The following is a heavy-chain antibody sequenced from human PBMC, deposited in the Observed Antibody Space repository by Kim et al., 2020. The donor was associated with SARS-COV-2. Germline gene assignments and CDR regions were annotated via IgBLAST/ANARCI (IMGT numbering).Heavy chain of an antibody. D-gene: IGHD3-22*01. J-gene: IGHJ4*02. V-gene: IGHV1-18*01. CDR2: ISAYNGNT. CDR3: ASEYYYDSSSDY. Sequence: ASVKVSCKASGYTFTSYGISWMRQAPGQWLEWMGWISAYNGNTNYAQKLQGRVTMTTDTSTSTAYMELRSLRSDDTAVYYCASEYYYDSSSDYWGQGTLVAGSS. CDR1: GYTFTSYG.